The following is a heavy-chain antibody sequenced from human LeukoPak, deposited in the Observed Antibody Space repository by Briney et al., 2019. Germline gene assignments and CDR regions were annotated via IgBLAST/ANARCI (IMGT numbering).Heavy chain of an antibody. J-gene: IGHJ4*02. Sequence: GGSLRLSCAASGFTFSSYAMSWVRQAPGKGLEWVSAISGSGGSTYYADSVKGRFTISRDNSKNTLYLQMNSLRAEDTAVYYCANMRVSSLYVGNDYWGQGTLVTGSS. V-gene: IGHV3-23*01. CDR2: ISGSGGST. D-gene: IGHD6-13*01. CDR1: GFTFSSYA. CDR3: ANMRVSSLYVGNDY.